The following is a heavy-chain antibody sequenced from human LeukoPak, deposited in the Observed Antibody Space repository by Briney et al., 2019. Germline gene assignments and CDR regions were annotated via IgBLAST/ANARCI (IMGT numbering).Heavy chain of an antibody. D-gene: IGHD3-22*01. CDR3: ARESYYYDSSGYYYYYYYMDV. CDR2: IYTSGST. Sequence: SSQTLSLTCTVSGGSISSGSYYWSWIRQPAGKGLEWIGRIYTSGSTNYNPSLKSRVTISVDTSKNQFPLKLSSVTAADTAVYYCARESYYYDSSGYYYYYYYMDVWGKGTMVTVSS. CDR1: GGSISSGSYY. J-gene: IGHJ6*03. V-gene: IGHV4-61*02.